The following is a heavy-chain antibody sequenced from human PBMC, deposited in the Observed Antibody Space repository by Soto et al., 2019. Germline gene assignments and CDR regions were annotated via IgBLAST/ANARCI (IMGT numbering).Heavy chain of an antibody. CDR2: IIPIFGTA. V-gene: IGHV1-69*01. CDR3: ARGVVTDYYYYGMDV. Sequence: QVQLVQSGAEVKKPGSSVKVSCKASGGTFSSYAISWVRQAPGQGLEWMGGIIPIFGTANYAKKFQGRVTINADESTSTAYRELRSLSSEDTALYYCARGVVTDYYYYGMDVWGQVTTVTVSS. D-gene: IGHD2-15*01. CDR1: GGTFSSYA. J-gene: IGHJ6*02.